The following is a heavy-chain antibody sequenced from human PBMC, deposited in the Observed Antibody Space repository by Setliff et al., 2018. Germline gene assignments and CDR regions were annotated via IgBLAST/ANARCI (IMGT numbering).Heavy chain of an antibody. Sequence: ASVKVSCKVSGYTLTELSRHWVRQAPGKGLEWMGGFDPEDGETIYAQKFQGRVTITADESTSTAYMELSSLRSEDTAVYYCARRRGYCSGGSCSDGWVNWFDPWGQGTLVTVSS. CDR1: GYTLTELS. CDR2: FDPEDGET. CDR3: ARRRGYCSGGSCSDGWVNWFDP. V-gene: IGHV1-24*01. D-gene: IGHD2-15*01. J-gene: IGHJ5*02.